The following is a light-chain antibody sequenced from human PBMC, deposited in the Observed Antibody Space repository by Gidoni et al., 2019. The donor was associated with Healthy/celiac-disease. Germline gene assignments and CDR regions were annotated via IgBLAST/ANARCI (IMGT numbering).Light chain of an antibody. CDR2: DVS. V-gene: IGLV2-14*03. CDR3: SSYTSSSKI. J-gene: IGLJ1*01. CDR1: SSDVGGYNY. Sequence: QSALTPPASVSGSPGQSITISCTGTSSDVGGYNYVSWYQQHPGKAPKLMIYDVSNRPSGVSNRFSGSKSGNTAALTISGLQAEDEADYDCSSYTSSSKIFGTGTKVTVL.